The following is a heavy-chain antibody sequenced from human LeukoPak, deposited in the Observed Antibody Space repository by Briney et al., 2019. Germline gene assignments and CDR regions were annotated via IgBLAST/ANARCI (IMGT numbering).Heavy chain of an antibody. Sequence: SETLSLTCAVYGGSFSGDYWSWIRQPPGKWLEWVGEINHSGSTNYNPSLKSRVTISVDTSTNQFSLKLSSGTAADTAVYYCARIVGIAARRGIDYWGQGTLVTVSS. CDR2: INHSGST. J-gene: IGHJ4*02. V-gene: IGHV4-34*01. D-gene: IGHD6-6*01. CDR3: ARIVGIAARRGIDY. CDR1: GGSFSGDY.